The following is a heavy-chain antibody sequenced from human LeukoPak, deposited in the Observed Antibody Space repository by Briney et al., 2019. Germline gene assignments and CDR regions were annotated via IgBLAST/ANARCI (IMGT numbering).Heavy chain of an antibody. Sequence: GVSLRLSCAASGFTLSIYAMHWVRQAPGKGLEWVAVISYDGSNKYYADSVKGRFTISRDNSKNTLYLQMNSLRAEDTAVYYCARTADRGWLQLDYYYYMDVWGKGTTVTVSS. D-gene: IGHD5-24*01. CDR2: ISYDGSNK. V-gene: IGHV3-30*01. CDR1: GFTLSIYA. J-gene: IGHJ6*03. CDR3: ARTADRGWLQLDYYYYMDV.